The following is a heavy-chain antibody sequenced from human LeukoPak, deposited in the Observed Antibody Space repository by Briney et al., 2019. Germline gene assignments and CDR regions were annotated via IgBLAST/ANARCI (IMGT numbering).Heavy chain of an antibody. CDR3: ARGNSGSYYGFDY. D-gene: IGHD1-26*01. CDR2: IYYTGST. V-gene: IGHV4-59*01. CDR1: GGSISSYY. Sequence: PSETLSLTCTVSGGSISSYYWSWIRQPPGKGLEWIGYIYYTGSTNYNPSLKSRVTISVDTSKNQFSLKLSSVTAADTAVRYCARGNSGSYYGFDYWGQGTLVTVSS. J-gene: IGHJ4*02.